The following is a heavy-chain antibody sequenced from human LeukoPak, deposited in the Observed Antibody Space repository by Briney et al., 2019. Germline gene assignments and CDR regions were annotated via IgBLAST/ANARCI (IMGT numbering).Heavy chain of an antibody. Sequence: PGGSLRLSCAASGFTFSSSGMNWVRQTPGKGLEWVSYMSSSSNTIYYADSVKGRLTISRDNAKNSLYLQMNNLRAEDTAVYYCASKFQGGRTNVFDIWGQGTMVTVSS. CDR1: GFTFSSSG. D-gene: IGHD3-10*01. V-gene: IGHV3-48*04. CDR2: MSSSSNTI. J-gene: IGHJ3*02. CDR3: ASKFQGGRTNVFDI.